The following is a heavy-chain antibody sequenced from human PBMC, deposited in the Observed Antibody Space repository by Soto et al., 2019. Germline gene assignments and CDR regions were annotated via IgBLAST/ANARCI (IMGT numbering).Heavy chain of an antibody. CDR2: INPSGGST. D-gene: IGHD5-12*01. CDR3: ASSTGLIVATNPAAGMDV. Sequence: GASVKVSCEASGYTFTSYYMHWVLQAPGQGLEWMGIINPSGGSTSYAQKFQGRVTMTRDTSTSTVYMELSSLRSEDTAVYYCASSTGLIVATNPAAGMDVWGQGTTVTV. J-gene: IGHJ6*02. V-gene: IGHV1-46*01. CDR1: GYTFTSYY.